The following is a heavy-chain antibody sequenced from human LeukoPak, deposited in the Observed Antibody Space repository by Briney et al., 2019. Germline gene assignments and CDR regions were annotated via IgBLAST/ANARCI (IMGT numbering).Heavy chain of an antibody. V-gene: IGHV1-2*06. J-gene: IGHJ4*02. CDR1: GYTFTGYY. Sequence: ASVKVSCKASGYTFTGYYMHWVRQAPGQGLEWMGRINPNSGGTNYAQKFQGRVTMTRDTSISTAYMELSRLRSDDTAVYYCAARITIFGVVPYFDYWGQGTLVTVSS. CDR3: AARITIFGVVPYFDY. D-gene: IGHD3-3*01. CDR2: INPNSGGT.